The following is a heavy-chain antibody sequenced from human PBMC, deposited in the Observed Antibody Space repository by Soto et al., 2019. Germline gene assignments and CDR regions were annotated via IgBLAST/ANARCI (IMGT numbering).Heavy chain of an antibody. CDR2: IIPILGIA. V-gene: IGHV1-69*02. D-gene: IGHD2-2*01. CDR1: GGTFSSYT. CDR3: ARGITSCSSTCCYASLQALDLAFDL. J-gene: IGHJ3*01. Sequence: SVKVSCKASGGTFSSYTISWVRQAPGQGLEWMGRIIPILGIANYAQKFQGRVTITADKSTSTAYMELSSLRSEDTAVYYCARGITSCSSTCCYASLQALDLAFDLWGQGTMVTVSS.